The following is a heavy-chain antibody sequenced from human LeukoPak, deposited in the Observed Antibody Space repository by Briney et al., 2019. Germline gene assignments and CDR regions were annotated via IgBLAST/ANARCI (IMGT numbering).Heavy chain of an antibody. CDR2: IYYSGST. CDR1: GGSISSGDYY. J-gene: IGHJ5*02. V-gene: IGHV4-30-4*01. Sequence: SQTLSLTCTVSGGSISSGDYYWSWIRQPPGKGLEWIGYIYYSGSTYYNPSLKSRVTISVDTSKNQFSLKLSSVTAADTAVYYCARVVGYCSNTSCLNWFDPWGQGTLVTVSS. D-gene: IGHD2-2*03. CDR3: ARVVGYCSNTSCLNWFDP.